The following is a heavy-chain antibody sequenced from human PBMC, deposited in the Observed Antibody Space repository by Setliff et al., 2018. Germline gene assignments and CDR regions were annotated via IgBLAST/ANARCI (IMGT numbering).Heavy chain of an antibody. CDR2: IYDSGKT. CDR3: ARAAARAEYSDTSAYLPFDF. D-gene: IGHD3-16*01. J-gene: IGHJ4*02. CDR1: GDSISSISYY. V-gene: IGHV4-39*01. Sequence: SETLSLTCTVPGDSISSISYYWGWIRQPPGKGLEWIGTIYDSGKTSYNPSLKSRVTISVDTSKNQFSLRLNSVTAADTAVYFCARAAARAEYSDTSAYLPFDFWGLGTQVTVSS.